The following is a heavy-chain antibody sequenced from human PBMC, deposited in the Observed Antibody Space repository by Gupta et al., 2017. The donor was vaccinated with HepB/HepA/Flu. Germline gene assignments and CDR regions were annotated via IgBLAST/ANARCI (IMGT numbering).Heavy chain of an antibody. CDR2: ISGSTGRI. D-gene: IGHD4-17*01. CDR1: GFIFRTYH. Sequence: EVQLVESGGGLVQPWKSLILACAAAGFIFRTYHMNWVRQAPGKGLEWISAISGSTGRIFYADFVKGRFTTSRDNAKNSLYLQMNSLRDDDTALYYCVKDSDDYGWYFDLWGRGTLVTVSS. V-gene: IGHV3-48*02. J-gene: IGHJ2*01. CDR3: VKDSDDYGWYFDL.